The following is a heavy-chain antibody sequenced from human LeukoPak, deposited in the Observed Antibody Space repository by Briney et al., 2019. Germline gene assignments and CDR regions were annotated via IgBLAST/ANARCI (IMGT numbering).Heavy chain of an antibody. Sequence: SETLSLTCTVSGGSISSYYWSWIRQPPGKGLEWIGYIYYSGSTNYNPSLKSRVTISVDTSKNQFSLRLSSVTAADTAVYYCARDGISGSYSAVRWFDPWGQGTLVTVSS. CDR2: IYYSGST. D-gene: IGHD1-26*01. CDR3: ARDGISGSYSAVRWFDP. V-gene: IGHV4-59*01. J-gene: IGHJ5*02. CDR1: GGSISSYY.